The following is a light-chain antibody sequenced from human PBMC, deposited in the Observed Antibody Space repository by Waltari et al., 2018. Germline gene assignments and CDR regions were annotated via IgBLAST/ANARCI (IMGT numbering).Light chain of an antibody. CDR3: ASWDDSLNGV. J-gene: IGLJ3*02. Sequence: QSVPTQPPSASGTPGQRVTISCSGRSSNIGMHTVNWYQQLPGTAPKLLIYKNNRRPSGVPDRFSASTSGTSASLAISGLQSEDEADYYCASWDDSLNGVFGGGTKLTVL. V-gene: IGLV1-44*01. CDR2: KNN. CDR1: SSNIGMHT.